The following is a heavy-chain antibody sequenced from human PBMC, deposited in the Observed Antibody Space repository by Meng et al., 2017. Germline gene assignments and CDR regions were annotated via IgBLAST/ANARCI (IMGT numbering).Heavy chain of an antibody. CDR2: IIPIFGTA. V-gene: IGHV1-69*06. CDR1: GYTFTSYD. J-gene: IGHJ5*02. D-gene: IGHD3-22*01. Sequence: SVKVSCKASGYTFTSYDINWVRQATGQGLEWMGGIIPIFGTANYAQKFQGRVTIAADKSTSTAYMELSSLKSEDTDVYYCARDPGEGYYDSSGYYGNWFDPWGQGTLVTVSS. CDR3: ARDPGEGYYDSSGYYGNWFDP.